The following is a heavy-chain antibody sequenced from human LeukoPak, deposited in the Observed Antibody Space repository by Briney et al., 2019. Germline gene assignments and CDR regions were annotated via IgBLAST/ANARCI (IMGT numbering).Heavy chain of an antibody. CDR3: ARVRLSSEMGYYYYYMDV. Sequence: ASVKVSCKASGYTFTSYGISWVRQAPGQGLEWMGWLSAYNGNTNYAQKLQGRVTMTTDTSTSTAYMELRSLRSDDTAVYYCARVRLSSEMGYYYYYMDVWGKGTTVTVSS. J-gene: IGHJ6*03. CDR1: GYTFTSYG. CDR2: LSAYNGNT. V-gene: IGHV1-18*01. D-gene: IGHD5-24*01.